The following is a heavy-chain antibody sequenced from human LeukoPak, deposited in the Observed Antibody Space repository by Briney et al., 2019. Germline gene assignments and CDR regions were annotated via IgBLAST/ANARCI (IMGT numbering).Heavy chain of an antibody. D-gene: IGHD3-10*01. CDR1: RVSISSYY. J-gene: IGHJ6*02. CDR2: INYNGST. V-gene: IGHV4-59*08. Sequence: SETLSLTCTVSRVSISSYYWSWIRQPPGKGLEWIGHINYNGSTNCNPSLKSRVTMSVDASKNQFSLKLSSVTAADTAVYYCARRPSILYYYYGMDVWGQGTTVTVSS. CDR3: ARRPSILYYYYGMDV.